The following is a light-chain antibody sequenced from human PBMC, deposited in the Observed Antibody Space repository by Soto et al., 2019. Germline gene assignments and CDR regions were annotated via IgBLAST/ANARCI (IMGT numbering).Light chain of an antibody. J-gene: IGKJ4*01. CDR3: QQRTNWPPLT. V-gene: IGKV3-11*01. CDR2: DAS. CDR1: QSVGTY. Sequence: EILLTQSPATLSLSPGDRATLSCRASQSVGTYLAWYQQKPGQAPRLLIYDASNRATGIPARFSGSGSGTDFTLTISGLEPEDFAVYYCQQRTNWPPLTFGGGTKVEIK.